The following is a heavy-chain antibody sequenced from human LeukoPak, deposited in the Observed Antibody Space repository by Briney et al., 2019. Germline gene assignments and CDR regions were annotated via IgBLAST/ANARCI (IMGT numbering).Heavy chain of an antibody. CDR1: GYTFTGYY. V-gene: IGHV1-2*02. J-gene: IGHJ4*02. D-gene: IGHD3-9*01. Sequence: ASVKVSCKASGYTFTGYYMHWVRQAPGQGLEWMGWINPNSGGTNYAQKFQGRVTMTRDTSISTAYMELSRLRSDDTAVYYCARVGYDILTGYLYPNYYFDYWGQGTLVTVSS. CDR2: INPNSGGT. CDR3: ARVGYDILTGYLYPNYYFDY.